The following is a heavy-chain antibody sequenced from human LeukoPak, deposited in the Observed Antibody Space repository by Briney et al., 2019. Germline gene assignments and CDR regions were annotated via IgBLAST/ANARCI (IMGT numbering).Heavy chain of an antibody. CDR2: IKQDGSEK. V-gene: IGHV3-7*01. Sequence: PGGSLRLSCAASGLTFSSYWMSWVRQAPGKGLEWVANIKQDGSEKYYVDSVKGRFTISRDNAKNSLYLQMNSLRAEDTAVYYCARDLVAAGTLDYWGQGTLVTVSS. CDR3: ARDLVAAGTLDY. D-gene: IGHD6-13*01. J-gene: IGHJ4*02. CDR1: GLTFSSYW.